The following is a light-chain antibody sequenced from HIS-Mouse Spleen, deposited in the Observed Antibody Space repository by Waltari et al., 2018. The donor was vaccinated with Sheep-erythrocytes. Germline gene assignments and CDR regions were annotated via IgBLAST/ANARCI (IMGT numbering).Light chain of an antibody. J-gene: IGKJ5*01. CDR3: QQANGFPIT. V-gene: IGKV1-12*01. Sequence: DIQMTQYQSSVLAFVGDRVTTTCRASQRISSWLAWYQQKPGKAPKLLIYAASSLQLGVPSRFSGSGSGTDFTLTIISLQPEDFATYYCQQANGFPITFGQGTRLEIK. CDR2: AAS. CDR1: QRISSW.